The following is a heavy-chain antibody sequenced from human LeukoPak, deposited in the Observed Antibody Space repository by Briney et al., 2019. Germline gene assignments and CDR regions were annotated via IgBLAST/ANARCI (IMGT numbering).Heavy chain of an antibody. CDR2: IYYSRST. Sequence: SETLSLTCTVSGGSISSSSYYWGWIRQPPRKGLEWIASIYYSRSTYYNPCIKSRVTISVDTYKNQFSLKLSYVTAADTAVYYCAGWFGELFCFDYWGQGTLVTVSS. J-gene: IGHJ4*02. D-gene: IGHD3-10*01. CDR1: GGSISSSSYY. V-gene: IGHV4-39*01. CDR3: AGWFGELFCFDY.